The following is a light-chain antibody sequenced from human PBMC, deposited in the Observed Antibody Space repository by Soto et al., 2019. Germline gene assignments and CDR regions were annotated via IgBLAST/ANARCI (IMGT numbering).Light chain of an antibody. V-gene: IGKV3-11*01. J-gene: IGKJ3*01. CDR2: DTS. CDR3: QEHGNLPRRT. CDR1: ESLYTY. Sequence: EIVLTQSPATLSLSPGERATLSCRASESLYTYLAWFQQKPGQAPRLLIYDTSSRATGVPARFSGSGAGTDYTLTISSLEPEDFAVYYCQEHGNLPRRTFGPGTKVEI.